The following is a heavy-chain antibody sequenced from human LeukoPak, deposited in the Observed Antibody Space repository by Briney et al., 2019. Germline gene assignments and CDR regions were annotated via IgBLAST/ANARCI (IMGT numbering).Heavy chain of an antibody. Sequence: PGGSLRLSCAASGFTFSSYWMNWVRQAPGKGLVWVSRIASDGSSTTYADSVKGRFSISRDNAKNTLYLQMNSLRVEDTAVYYCVRDLPRTSGPWGQGTLVTVSS. V-gene: IGHV3-74*01. CDR1: GFTFSSYW. CDR2: IASDGSST. J-gene: IGHJ5*02. CDR3: VRDLPRTSGP. D-gene: IGHD3-10*01.